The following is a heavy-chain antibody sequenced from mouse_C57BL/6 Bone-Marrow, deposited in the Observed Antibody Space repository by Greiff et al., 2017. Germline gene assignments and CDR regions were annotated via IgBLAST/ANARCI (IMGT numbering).Heavy chain of an antibody. CDR3: AMGFAY. J-gene: IGHJ3*01. CDR1: GYSITSGYY. Sequence: EVKLQESGPGLVKPSQSLSLTCSVTGYSITSGYYWNWIRQFPGNKLEWMGYISYDGSNNYNPSLKNRISITRDPSKNQFFLKLNAVTTEDTATYCCAMGFAYWGQGTLVTVSA. D-gene: IGHD1-1*02. CDR2: ISYDGSN. V-gene: IGHV3-6*01.